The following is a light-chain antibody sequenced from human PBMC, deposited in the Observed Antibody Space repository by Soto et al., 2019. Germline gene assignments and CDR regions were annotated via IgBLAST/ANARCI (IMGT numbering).Light chain of an antibody. Sequence: IQLTQSPSSLSASIGDRVTITCRASQGISYSLAWYQQKPGKAPKLLIYIASTLQSGVPPRFSGSGFGTDFTLTISSLQPEDFATYYCQQLDSYPLTFGQGTRLEIK. CDR3: QQLDSYPLT. V-gene: IGKV1-9*01. CDR1: QGISYS. J-gene: IGKJ5*01. CDR2: IAS.